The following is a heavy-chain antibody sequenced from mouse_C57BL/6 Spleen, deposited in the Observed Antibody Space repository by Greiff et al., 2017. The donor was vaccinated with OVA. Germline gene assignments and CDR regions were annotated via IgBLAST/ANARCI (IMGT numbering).Heavy chain of an antibody. CDR2: INPGSGGT. V-gene: IGHV1-54*01. CDR3: ARPYSNYAWFAY. D-gene: IGHD2-5*01. Sequence: QVQLQQSGAELVRPGTSVKVSCKASGYAFTNYLIEWVKQRPGQGLEWIGVINPGSGGTNYNEKFKGKATLTADKSSSTAYMQLSSLTSEDSAVYFCARPYSNYAWFAYWGQGTLVTVSA. CDR1: GYAFTNYL. J-gene: IGHJ3*01.